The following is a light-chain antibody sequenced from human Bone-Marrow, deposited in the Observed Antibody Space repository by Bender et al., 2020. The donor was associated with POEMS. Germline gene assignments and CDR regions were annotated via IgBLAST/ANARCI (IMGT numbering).Light chain of an antibody. CDR1: SSDVGGSKY. V-gene: IGLV2-8*01. J-gene: IGLJ2*01. Sequence: QSALTQPPSASGSPGQSVTISCTGTSSDVGGSKYVSWYQQHPGKAPKLMIYEVSERPSGVPDRFSGSKSGNTASLTVSGLQAEDEADYYCSSYAGSNNVLFGGGTKLTVL. CDR3: SSYAGSNNVL. CDR2: EVS.